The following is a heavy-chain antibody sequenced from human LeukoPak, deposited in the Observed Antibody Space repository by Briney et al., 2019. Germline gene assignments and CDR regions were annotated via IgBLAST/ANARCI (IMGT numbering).Heavy chain of an antibody. CDR2: ISSSGSTI. D-gene: IGHD1-26*01. J-gene: IGHJ4*02. CDR1: GFTFSSYE. CDR3: ARPPAVVGATTTVDY. Sequence: GGSLRLSCAASGFTFSSYEMNWVRQAPGKGLEWVSYISSSGSTIYYADSVKGRFTNSRDNAKNSLYLQMNSLRAEDTAVYYCARPPAVVGATTTVDYWGQGTLVTVSS. V-gene: IGHV3-48*03.